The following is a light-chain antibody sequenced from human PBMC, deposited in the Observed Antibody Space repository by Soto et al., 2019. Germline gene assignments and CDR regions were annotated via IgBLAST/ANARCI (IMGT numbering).Light chain of an antibody. CDR1: QPISRT. Sequence: EIVLTQSPATLSVSPGERATLSCRASQPISRTLAWYQQKPGQAPRLLFYGASTRATGVPARFSGSGSGSDFTLTIYSLQSEDFAVYFCQQYTDWPYTFGQGTKLEIK. CDR2: GAS. V-gene: IGKV3-15*01. J-gene: IGKJ2*01. CDR3: QQYTDWPYT.